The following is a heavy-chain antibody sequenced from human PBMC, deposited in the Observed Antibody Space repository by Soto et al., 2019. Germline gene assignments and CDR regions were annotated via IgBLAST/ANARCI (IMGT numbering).Heavy chain of an antibody. CDR3: ARDLFFLAAHQRSSHHSHYYYYGMDV. CDR1: GYTFTSYG. V-gene: IGHV1-18*01. CDR2: ISAYNGNT. D-gene: IGHD6-6*01. Sequence: QVQLVQSGAEVKKPGASVKVSCKASGYTFTSYGISWVRQAPGQGLEWMGWISAYNGNTNYAQKLQGRVTMTTDTSTSTAYMELRSLRSDDTAVYYCARDLFFLAAHQRSSHHSHYYYYGMDVWGQGTTVTVSS. J-gene: IGHJ6*02.